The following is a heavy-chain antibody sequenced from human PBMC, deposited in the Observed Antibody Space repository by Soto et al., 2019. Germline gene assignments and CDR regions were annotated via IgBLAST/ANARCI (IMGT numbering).Heavy chain of an antibody. Sequence: SETLSLTCTVSGDSIRSYYWSWIRQPPGKGLEWIGYIYDSGSTNYDPSLKSRVTISVDTSKNQFSLSLKSVTAADTAVYYCASDYSGYSADPEYYGVEVWGQGTTVTVSS. V-gene: IGHV4-4*08. CDR1: GDSIRSYY. J-gene: IGHJ6*02. D-gene: IGHD3-22*01. CDR3: ASDYSGYSADPEYYGVEV. CDR2: IYDSGST.